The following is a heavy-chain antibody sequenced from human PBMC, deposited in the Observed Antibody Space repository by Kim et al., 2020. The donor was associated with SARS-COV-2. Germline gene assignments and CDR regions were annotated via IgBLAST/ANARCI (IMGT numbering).Heavy chain of an antibody. CDR3: ARDMSWKGVYYYYYGMDV. J-gene: IGHJ6*02. Sequence: KGRLTIARDKAKNSLYLKMNSLRARDTAVYYCARDMSWKGVYYYYYGMDVWGQGTTVTVSS. V-gene: IGHV3-11*01. D-gene: IGHD1-1*01.